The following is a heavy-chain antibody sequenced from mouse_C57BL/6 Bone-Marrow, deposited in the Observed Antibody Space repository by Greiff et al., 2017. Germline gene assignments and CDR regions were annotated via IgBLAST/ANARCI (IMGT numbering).Heavy chain of an antibody. D-gene: IGHD1-1*01. CDR1: GYTFTSYD. CDR3: ARTGSSYVAWFAY. V-gene: IGHV1-85*01. J-gene: IGHJ3*01. CDR2: IYPRDGST. Sequence: VQRVESGPELVKPGASVKLSCKASGYTFTSYDINWVKQRPGQGLEWIGWIYPRDGSTKYNEKFKGKATLTVDTSSSTAYMELHSLTSEDSAVYFCARTGSSYVAWFAYWGQGTLVTVSA.